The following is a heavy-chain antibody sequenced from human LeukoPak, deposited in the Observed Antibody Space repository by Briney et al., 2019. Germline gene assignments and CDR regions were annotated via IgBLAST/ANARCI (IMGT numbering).Heavy chain of an antibody. V-gene: IGHV4-61*09. Sequence: PSETLSLTCTVSGGSISTGSYYWSWIRQPAGKGLEWIGHIYTSGSTYYNPSLKSRVTISVDTSKNQFSLKLSSVTAADTAVYYCARVLGYYYYMDVWGKGTTVTVS. CDR3: ARVLGYYYYMDV. CDR1: GGSISTGSYY. J-gene: IGHJ6*03. CDR2: IYTSGST.